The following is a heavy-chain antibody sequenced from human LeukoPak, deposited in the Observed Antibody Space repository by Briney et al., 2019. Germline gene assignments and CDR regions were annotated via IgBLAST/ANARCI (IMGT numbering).Heavy chain of an antibody. CDR1: GGSISSYY. Sequence: SETLSLTCTVSGGSISSYYWSWIRQPPGKGLEWIGYIYYSGSTNYNPSLKSRVTISVDTSKNQFSLRLSSVTAADTAVYYCARGILTPNDYWGQGTLVTVSS. J-gene: IGHJ4*02. CDR3: ARGILTPNDY. V-gene: IGHV4-59*08. CDR2: IYYSGST. D-gene: IGHD3-9*01.